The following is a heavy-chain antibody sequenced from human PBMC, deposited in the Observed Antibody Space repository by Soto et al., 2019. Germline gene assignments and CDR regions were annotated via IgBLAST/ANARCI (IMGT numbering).Heavy chain of an antibody. Sequence: EVQQVESGGGLVKPGESLRLSCVASGFTFSNAWMSWVRQAPGKGLEWVGRIRSKGDGGTADYAAPVKGRFTISRDDSKNTSYLQMNSLKTEDTALYFCTTWRLIRGQGALVTVSS. J-gene: IGHJ4*02. V-gene: IGHV3-15*01. CDR2: IRSKGDGGTA. D-gene: IGHD6-25*01. CDR1: GFTFSNAW. CDR3: TTWRLI.